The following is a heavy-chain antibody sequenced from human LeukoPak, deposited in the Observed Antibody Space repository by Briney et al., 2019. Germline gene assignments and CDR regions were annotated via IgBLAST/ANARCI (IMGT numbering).Heavy chain of an antibody. CDR1: GFSFSAYG. D-gene: IGHD3-16*01. V-gene: IGHV3-33*01. CDR2: IWNAGTNT. CDR3: AGDTPPGGDYYFDY. J-gene: IGHJ4*02. Sequence: GGSLRLSCAASGFSFSAYGMHWVRQAPGKGLEWVALIWNAGTNTYYADSAKGRFTISRDNSKNTLYLQMNSLRAEDTAVYYCAGDTPPGGDYYFDYWGQGTLVIVSS.